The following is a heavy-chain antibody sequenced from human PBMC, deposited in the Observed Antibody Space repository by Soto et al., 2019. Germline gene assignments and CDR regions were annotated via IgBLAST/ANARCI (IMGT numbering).Heavy chain of an antibody. V-gene: IGHV4-39*01. J-gene: IGHJ4*02. CDR2: IYYSGST. CDR3: ARLMYSSSYFVY. CDR1: GGSISSSSYD. D-gene: IGHD6-6*01. Sequence: QLQLQESGPGLVKPSETLSLTCAVSGGSISSSSYDWAWIRQPPRTGREWIGSIYYSGSTYCNPSLKSLVTMPVGTSKNRFALKLSFVTAAYTAVYYCARLMYSSSYFVYWGQGELVTVSA.